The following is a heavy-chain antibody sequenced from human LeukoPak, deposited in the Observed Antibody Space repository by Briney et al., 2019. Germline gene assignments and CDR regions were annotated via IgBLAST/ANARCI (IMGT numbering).Heavy chain of an antibody. CDR2: INPSGGST. CDR1: GYTFTSYY. V-gene: IGHV1-46*01. D-gene: IGHD6-13*01. Sequence: ASVKVSCKASGYTFTSYYMHWVRQAPGQGLEWMGIINPSGGSTSYAQKFQGRVTMTRDTSTSTVCMELSSLRSEDTAVYYCARGAPPYSSSWYPLDYWGQGTLVTVSS. CDR3: ARGAPPYSSSWYPLDY. J-gene: IGHJ4*02.